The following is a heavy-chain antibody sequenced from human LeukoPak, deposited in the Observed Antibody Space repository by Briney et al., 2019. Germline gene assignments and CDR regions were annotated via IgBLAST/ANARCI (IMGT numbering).Heavy chain of an antibody. CDR2: IYYSGST. CDR1: GGSISSSSYY. J-gene: IGHJ5*02. D-gene: IGHD2-2*01. CDR3: ARSYPIGGSRTRFDP. Sequence: PSETLSLTCTVSGGSISSSSYYWGWIRQPPGKGLEWIGSIYYSGSTYYNPSLKSRVTISVDTSKNQFSLKLSSVTAADTAVYYCARSYPIGGSRTRFDPWGQGTLVTVSS. V-gene: IGHV4-39*01.